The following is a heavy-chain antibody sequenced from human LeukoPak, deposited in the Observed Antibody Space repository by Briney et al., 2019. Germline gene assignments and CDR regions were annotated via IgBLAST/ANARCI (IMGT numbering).Heavy chain of an antibody. V-gene: IGHV3-74*03. CDR1: GFTFSNYW. J-gene: IGHJ4*02. D-gene: IGHD3-10*01. CDR2: INRDGSTT. CDR3: ARDKKSGESSEIDY. Sequence: AGGSLRLSCATSGFTFSNYWVHWVRQAPGKGLVWVSRINRDGSTTKYADSEKGRFTVSRDNAKNTLNLQMNSLRAEDTAVYYCARDKKSGESSEIDYWGQGTLVTVSS.